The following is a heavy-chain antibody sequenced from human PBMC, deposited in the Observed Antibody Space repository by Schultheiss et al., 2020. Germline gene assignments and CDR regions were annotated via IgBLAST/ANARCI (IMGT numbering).Heavy chain of an antibody. Sequence: RGSLRLSCAASGFTFSSYAMSWVRQAPGKGLEWVSAISGSGGSTYYADSVKGRFTISRDNPKNTLYLQMNSLKTEDTAVYYCTRQPYYYYGMDVWGQGTTVTVSS. CDR2: ISGSGGST. J-gene: IGHJ6*02. V-gene: IGHV3-23*01. CDR1: GFTFSSYA. D-gene: IGHD5-18*01. CDR3: TRQPYYYYGMDV.